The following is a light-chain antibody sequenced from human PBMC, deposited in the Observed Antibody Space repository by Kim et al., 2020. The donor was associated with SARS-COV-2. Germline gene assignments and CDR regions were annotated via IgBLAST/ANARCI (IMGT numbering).Light chain of an antibody. CDR1: SGSIDDNY. V-gene: IGLV6-57*03. CDR3: QSYNRDNVI. CDR2: EDD. J-gene: IGLJ2*01. Sequence: GKTVTIACTRSSGSIDDNYVQWYQQRPGGVPTTVIYEDDQRPSGVSDRFSGSIDNSSNSASLTISGLRTEDEADYCCQSYNRDNVIFGGGTQLTVL.